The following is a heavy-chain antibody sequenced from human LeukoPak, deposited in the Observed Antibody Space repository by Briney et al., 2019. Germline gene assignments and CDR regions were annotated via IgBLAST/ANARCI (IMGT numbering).Heavy chain of an antibody. CDR2: IHTSGST. D-gene: IGHD3-22*01. J-gene: IGHJ4*02. CDR1: GGSISSGSYY. V-gene: IGHV4-61*02. Sequence: SETLSLTCTVSGGSISSGSYYWSWIRQPAGKGLEWIGRIHTSGSTNYNPSLKSRVTIPVDTSKNQFSLKLRSVTAADTAVYYCATPDSSGYYYLYWGQGTLVTVSS. CDR3: ATPDSSGYYYLY.